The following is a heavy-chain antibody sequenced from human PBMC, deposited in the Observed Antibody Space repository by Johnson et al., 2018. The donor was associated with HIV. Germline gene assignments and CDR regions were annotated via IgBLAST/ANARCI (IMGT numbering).Heavy chain of an antibody. D-gene: IGHD3-22*01. J-gene: IGHJ3*02. CDR3: ATTDYSRSSGSLEGFAI. V-gene: IGHV3-13*01. Sequence: VQLVEAGGGLVQPGGSLRLSCAASGFTFSSYDMHWVRQVTGKGLEWVSAIGTAGDTYYPGSVKGRFTISRDNSKNTLYLQMNSLRAEDTAVYYCATTDYSRSSGSLEGFAIWGQGTMVTVSS. CDR2: IGTAGDT. CDR1: GFTFSSYD.